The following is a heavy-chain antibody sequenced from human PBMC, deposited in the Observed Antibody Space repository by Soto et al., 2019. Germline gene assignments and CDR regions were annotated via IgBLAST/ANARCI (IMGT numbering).Heavy chain of an antibody. CDR2: ISGSADVI. D-gene: IGHD6-6*01. CDR3: AKYRSTSSGAEGFDY. V-gene: IGHV3-23*01. J-gene: IGHJ4*02. CDR1: GFTFTSYA. Sequence: GGSLRLPCAVSGFTFTSYAMTWVRQPPGKGLEWVSSISGSADVIYYADSVKGRSTMSRDNSKVTLYLQLNSLRAEDTGVYYCAKYRSTSSGAEGFDYWGQGALVTVSS.